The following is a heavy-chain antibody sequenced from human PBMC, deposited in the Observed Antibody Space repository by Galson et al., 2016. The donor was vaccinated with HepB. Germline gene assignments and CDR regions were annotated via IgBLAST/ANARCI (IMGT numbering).Heavy chain of an antibody. D-gene: IGHD1-14*01. J-gene: IGHJ4*02. CDR2: ISSSSSYI. Sequence: SLRLSCAASGFSFSSYSMNWVRQAPGKGLEWVSSISSSSSYIYYTDSVRGRFTISRDNAKRSLYLQMNRLRAEDTVFYYCARDRVSGSLFDYWGQGTLVTVSS. CDR1: GFSFSSYS. V-gene: IGHV3-21*01. CDR3: ARDRVSGSLFDY.